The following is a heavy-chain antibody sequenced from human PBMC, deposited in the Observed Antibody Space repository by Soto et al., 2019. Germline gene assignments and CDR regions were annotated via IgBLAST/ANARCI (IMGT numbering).Heavy chain of an antibody. V-gene: IGHV3-23*01. CDR2: ISGSGGST. Sequence: GGSLRLSCAASGFTFSSYAMSWVRQAPGKGLEWVSAISGSGGSTYYADSVKGRFTISRDNSKNTLYLQMNSLRAEDTAVYYCAKDLGYCSGGSCYSCFDYWGQGTLVTVSS. J-gene: IGHJ4*02. D-gene: IGHD2-15*01. CDR3: AKDLGYCSGGSCYSCFDY. CDR1: GFTFSSYA.